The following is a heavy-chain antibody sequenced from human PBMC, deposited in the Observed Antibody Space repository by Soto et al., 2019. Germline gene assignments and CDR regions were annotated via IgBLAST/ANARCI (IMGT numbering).Heavy chain of an antibody. Sequence: QDQLVQSGGEVKKPGASVKVSCKASVYTFSNYIVCWVRQAPGQGLEWMGRINSYNGNTNYAQKFQGRVTMTADTSTRTFYMELRSLRSDDTAVYYCAREYSVGLTGYFDSWGQGTPVTVSS. CDR3: AREYSVGLTGYFDS. CDR2: INSYNGNT. J-gene: IGHJ4*02. CDR1: VYTFSNYI. D-gene: IGHD2-15*01. V-gene: IGHV1-18*01.